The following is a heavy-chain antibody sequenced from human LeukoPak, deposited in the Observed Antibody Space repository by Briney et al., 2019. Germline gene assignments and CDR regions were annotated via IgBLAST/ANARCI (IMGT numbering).Heavy chain of an antibody. CDR1: GFTFSSYA. CDR3: ARDRDDGTGTSISYFDY. J-gene: IGHJ4*02. Sequence: PGGSLRLSCAASGFTFSSYAMHWVRQAPGKGLEWVAVISYDGSNKYYADSVKGRFTISRDTSKNTLYLQMNSLRAEDTAVYYCARDRDDGTGTSISYFDYWGQGTLVNVSS. D-gene: IGHD1-1*01. V-gene: IGHV3-30-3*01. CDR2: ISYDGSNK.